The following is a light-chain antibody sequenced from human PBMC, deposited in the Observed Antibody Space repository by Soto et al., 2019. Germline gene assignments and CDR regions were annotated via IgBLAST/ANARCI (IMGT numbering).Light chain of an antibody. Sequence: QSALTQPPSASGSPGRSVTMSCTGTNSDVGGYNYVSWYQQYPGKAPKLIIYEVNERPSGVPDRFSGSKSGNTASLTVSGLQTADEADYYCSSYAGSNWYVFGTGTKVTVL. CDR3: SSYAGSNWYV. J-gene: IGLJ1*01. CDR1: NSDVGGYNY. V-gene: IGLV2-8*01. CDR2: EVN.